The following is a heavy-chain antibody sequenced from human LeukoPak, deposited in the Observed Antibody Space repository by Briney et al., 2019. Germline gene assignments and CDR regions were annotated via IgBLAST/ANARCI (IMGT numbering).Heavy chain of an antibody. J-gene: IGHJ6*03. CDR2: FYYSRGT. Sequence: PSETLSLTCTVSGDSITSFYWSWIRQSPGKGLEWIGYFYYSRGTTYNPSLRGRATISADTSKNQFTLKLRSVTAADTAVYYCARAIGAWSYFYYMDVWGKGTTVTVSS. V-gene: IGHV4-59*01. D-gene: IGHD6-19*01. CDR3: ARAIGAWSYFYYMDV. CDR1: GDSITSFY.